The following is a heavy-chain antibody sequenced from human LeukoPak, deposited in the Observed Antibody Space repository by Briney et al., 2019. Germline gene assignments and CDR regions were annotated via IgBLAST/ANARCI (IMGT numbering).Heavy chain of an antibody. Sequence: GGSLRLSCAASGFTFSPYSMNWVRQAPGKGLEWVSSISSSSTFIYYADSVKGRFTVSRDNAKNSLYLQMNSLRAEDTAVYYCSSDASTSGWYTSNNGDYYGMDVWGQGTTVIVSS. D-gene: IGHD6-19*01. CDR2: ISSSSTFI. CDR3: SSDASTSGWYTSNNGDYYGMDV. V-gene: IGHV3-21*06. J-gene: IGHJ6*02. CDR1: GFTFSPYS.